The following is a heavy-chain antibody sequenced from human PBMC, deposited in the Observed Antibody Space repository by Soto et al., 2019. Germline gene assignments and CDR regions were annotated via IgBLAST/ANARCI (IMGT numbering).Heavy chain of an antibody. J-gene: IGHJ6*02. CDR3: ARDNPRSSGWDV. Sequence: EVQLVESGGGLVQPGGSLRLSCEASGFTLSSYSMNWARQAPGQGLEWVSYISSSSSTIYYADSVKGRFTISRDNAKNSLSLQMTSLRDEDTAVYYCARDNPRSSGWDVWAQGTTVTVSS. CDR1: GFTLSSYS. CDR2: ISSSSSTI. V-gene: IGHV3-48*02.